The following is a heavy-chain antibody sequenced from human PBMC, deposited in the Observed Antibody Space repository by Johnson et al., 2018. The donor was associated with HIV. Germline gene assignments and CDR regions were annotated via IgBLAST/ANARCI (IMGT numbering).Heavy chain of an antibody. V-gene: IGHV3-30*04. CDR1: GFTFSSYA. CDR3: ARVAPAHDAFDI. J-gene: IGHJ3*02. CDR2: ISYDGSNK. Sequence: QEKLVESGGGVVQPGRSPRLSCAASGFTFSSYAMHWVRQAPGKGLEWVAVISYDGSNKYYADSVKGRFTISRDNSKNTLYLQMNSLRAEDTAVYYCARVAPAHDAFDIWGQGTMVTVSS. D-gene: IGHD2-2*01.